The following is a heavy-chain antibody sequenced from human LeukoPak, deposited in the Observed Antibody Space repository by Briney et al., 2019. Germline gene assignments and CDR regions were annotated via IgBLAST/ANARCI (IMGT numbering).Heavy chain of an antibody. CDR2: IYYSGST. J-gene: IGHJ6*02. V-gene: IGHV4-59*01. D-gene: IGHD2-2*02. CDR1: GGSISSYY. CDR3: ARGRDCSSTSCYSGYYYYGMDV. Sequence: MPSETLSLTCTVSGGSISSYYWSWIRQPPGKGLEWIGYIYYSGSTNYNPSLKSRVTISVDTSKNQFSLKLSSVTAADTAVYYCARGRDCSSTSCYSGYYYYGMDVWGQGTTVTVSS.